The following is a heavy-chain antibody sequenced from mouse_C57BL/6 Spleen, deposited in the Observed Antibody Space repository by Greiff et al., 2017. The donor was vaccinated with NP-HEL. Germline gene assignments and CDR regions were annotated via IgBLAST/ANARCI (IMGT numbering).Heavy chain of an antibody. V-gene: IGHV1-47*01. Sequence: VQLQESGAELVKPGASVKMSCKASGYTFTTYPIEWMKQNHGKSLEWIGNFHPYNDDTKYNEKFKGKATLTVEKSSSTVYLELSRLTSDDSAVYYCARHYSNGGAWFAYWGQGTLVTVSA. D-gene: IGHD2-5*01. CDR3: ARHYSNGGAWFAY. CDR2: FHPYNDDT. CDR1: GYTFTTYP. J-gene: IGHJ3*01.